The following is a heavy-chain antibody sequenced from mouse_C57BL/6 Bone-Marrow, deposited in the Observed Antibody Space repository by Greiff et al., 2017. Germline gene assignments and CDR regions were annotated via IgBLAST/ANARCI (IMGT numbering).Heavy chain of an antibody. CDR1: GYTFTSYW. V-gene: IGHV1-59*01. Sequence: VQLKESGAELVRPGTSVKLSCKASGYTFTSYWMHWVKQRPGQGLEWIGVIDPSDSYTNYNQKFKGKATLTVDTSSSTAYMQLSSLTSEDSAVYYCARANYYSNLDYWGQGTTLTVSS. J-gene: IGHJ2*01. CDR2: IDPSDSYT. D-gene: IGHD2-5*01. CDR3: ARANYYSNLDY.